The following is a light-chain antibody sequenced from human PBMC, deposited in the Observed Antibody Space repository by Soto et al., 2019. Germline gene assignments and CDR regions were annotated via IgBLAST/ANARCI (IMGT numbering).Light chain of an antibody. Sequence: QPVLTHPPSSCASLGGLVKLTCTLSSGHSNYASAWHQQQPGRGPRYLMRIDSDGTHSQGDGIPDRFSGSSSGTERYLAISRLQPEDEADYYCQTWGTAIVVFGRGTKVTVL. CDR1: SGHSNYA. V-gene: IGLV4-69*02. CDR3: QTWGTAIVV. J-gene: IGLJ1*01. CDR2: IDSDGTH.